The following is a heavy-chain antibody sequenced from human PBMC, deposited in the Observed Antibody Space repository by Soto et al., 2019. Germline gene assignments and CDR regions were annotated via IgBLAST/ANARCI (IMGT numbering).Heavy chain of an antibody. CDR1: GFPFAGNT. J-gene: IGHJ5*02. CDR2: INVGNGNT. Sequence: ASVKVSCKASGFPFAGNTVLWVRQAPGQGLEWLGWINVGNGNTKLSQKFQGRLTLARDTSASTAYMELSSLRSEDTAVYYCARGLPTTVTILQSWGQGTLVTV. CDR3: ARGLPTTVTILQS. V-gene: IGHV1-3*01. D-gene: IGHD4-17*01.